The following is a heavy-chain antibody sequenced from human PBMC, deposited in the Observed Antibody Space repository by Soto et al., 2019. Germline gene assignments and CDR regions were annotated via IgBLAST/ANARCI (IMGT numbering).Heavy chain of an antibody. CDR1: GGTFSSYA. CDR2: ITPIFGTA. CDR3: ARDEQGIQRWQNTVYYYYGMDV. D-gene: IGHD5-18*01. J-gene: IGHJ6*02. Sequence: QVQLVQSGAEVKKPGSSVKVSCKASGGTFSSYAISWVRQAPGQGLEWMGGITPIFGTANYAQKFQSRVTIAANESPSRAYMELSRLRYEDSAGYYCARDEQGIQRWQNTVYYYYGMDVWGQGTTVTVSS. V-gene: IGHV1-69*01.